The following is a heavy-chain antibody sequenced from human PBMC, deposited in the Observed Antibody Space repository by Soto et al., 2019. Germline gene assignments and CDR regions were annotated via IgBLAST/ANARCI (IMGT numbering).Heavy chain of an antibody. CDR1: GGSISSYY. V-gene: IGHV4-59*01. CDR3: ARRWGRTFDY. CDR2: IYYSGNT. Sequence: SSETLSLTCTVSGGSISSYYWSWIRQPPGKGLEWIGYIYYSGNTNYNPSLKSRVTISVDTSKNQFSLKLSAVTAADTAVYYCARRWGRTFDYWGQGTLVTVSS. D-gene: IGHD7-27*01. J-gene: IGHJ4*02.